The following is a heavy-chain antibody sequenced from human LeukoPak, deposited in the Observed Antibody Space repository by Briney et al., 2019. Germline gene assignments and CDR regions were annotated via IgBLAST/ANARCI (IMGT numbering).Heavy chain of an antibody. D-gene: IGHD2-2*01. CDR2: IDPNSGGT. CDR3: ARGSAAIPPYYYYYMDV. CDR1: GYTFTGYY. V-gene: IGHV1-2*02. J-gene: IGHJ6*03. Sequence: ASVKVSCKASGYTFTGYYMHWVRQAPGQWLEWMGWIDPNSGGTNYAQKFQGRVTITRDTSISTAYMELSRLRSDDTAVYYCARGSAAIPPYYYYYMDVWGKGTTVTVSS.